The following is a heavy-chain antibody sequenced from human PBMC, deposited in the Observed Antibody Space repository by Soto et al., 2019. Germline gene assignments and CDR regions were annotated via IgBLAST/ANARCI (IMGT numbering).Heavy chain of an antibody. CDR3: ANSSGWPWYNWFDP. CDR1: GGSFSGYY. J-gene: IGHJ5*01. D-gene: IGHD6-19*01. V-gene: IGHV4-34*01. CDR2: INHSGST. Sequence: TSETLSLTCAVYGGSFSGYYWSWIRQPPGKGLEWIGEINHSGSTNYNPSLKSRVTMSVDTSKNQFSLKLSSVTAADTAVYYCANSSGWPWYNWFDPWGQGTMVTVSS.